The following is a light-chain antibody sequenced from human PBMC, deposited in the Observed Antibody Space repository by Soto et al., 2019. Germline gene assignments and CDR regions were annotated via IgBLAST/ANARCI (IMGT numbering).Light chain of an antibody. Sequence: QSVLTQPPSVSGAPGQRVTISCTGNNSNLGAGYDVHWYQQLPGAAPKLVVFGDRNRPSGVPERFSGSKSGTSASLAITGLQAEDEADYYCQAYDYSLTAFVFGGGTKLTVL. CDR3: QAYDYSLTAFV. J-gene: IGLJ3*02. V-gene: IGLV1-40*01. CDR2: GDR. CDR1: NSNLGAGYD.